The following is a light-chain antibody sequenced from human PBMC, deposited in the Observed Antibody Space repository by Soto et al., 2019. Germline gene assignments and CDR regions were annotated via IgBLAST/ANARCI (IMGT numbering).Light chain of an antibody. CDR1: SSDIGAYNY. CDR3: AAWDDSLSGPVV. CDR2: EVS. V-gene: IGLV2-8*01. J-gene: IGLJ2*01. Sequence: QSVLTQPPSASGSPGQSVTISCTGTSSDIGAYNYVSWYQQYPGKAPKLMIFEVSQRPSGVPDRFSGSKSGTSASLAISGLRSEDEADYYCAAWDDSLSGPVVFGGGTQLTVL.